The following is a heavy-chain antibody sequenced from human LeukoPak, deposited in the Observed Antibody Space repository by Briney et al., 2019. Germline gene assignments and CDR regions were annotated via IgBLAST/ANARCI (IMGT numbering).Heavy chain of an antibody. CDR2: MNPNSGNT. CDR1: GYTFTSYD. J-gene: IGHJ6*02. Sequence: ASVKVSCKASGYTFTSYDINWVRQATGQGLEWMGWMNPNSGNTNYAQKLQGRVTMTTDTSTSTAYMELRSLRSDDTAVYYCARERGYCTNGVCRRPRGYYYGMDVWGQGTTVTVSS. D-gene: IGHD2-8*01. CDR3: ARERGYCTNGVCRRPRGYYYGMDV. V-gene: IGHV1-18*01.